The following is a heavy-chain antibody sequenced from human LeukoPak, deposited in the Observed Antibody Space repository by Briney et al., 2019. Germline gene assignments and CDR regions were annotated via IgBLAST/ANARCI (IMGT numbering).Heavy chain of an antibody. CDR2: IYYSGTT. Sequence: SETLSLTCTVSSGSISSSHYYWGWIRQTPGKGLEWIGTIYYSGTTYYNPSLESRATISEDTSKNQFSLTLRSVTAADTAVYYCARQISDYYYYYIDVWGKGTTVTVSS. J-gene: IGHJ6*03. CDR3: ARQISDYYYYYIDV. V-gene: IGHV4-39*01. CDR1: SGSISSSHYY. D-gene: IGHD3-10*01.